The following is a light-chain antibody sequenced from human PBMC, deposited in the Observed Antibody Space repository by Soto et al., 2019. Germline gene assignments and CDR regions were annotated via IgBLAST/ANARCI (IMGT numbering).Light chain of an antibody. CDR1: QSVGSN. V-gene: IGKV3-15*01. CDR2: GAS. Sequence: ERVMTQSPATLSVSPGERATLSCRASQSVGSNLAWYQPKPGQAPRLLIYGASTRATSIPARFSGSGSGTEFTLTISSLQSEDFAVYYCQQYNSWPPIFTFGPGNKVDVK. J-gene: IGKJ3*01. CDR3: QQYNSWPPIFT.